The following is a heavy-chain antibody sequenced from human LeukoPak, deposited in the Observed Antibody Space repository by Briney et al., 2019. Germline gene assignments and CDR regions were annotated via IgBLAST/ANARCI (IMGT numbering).Heavy chain of an antibody. J-gene: IGHJ4*02. D-gene: IGHD5-12*01. CDR2: IRSKTYGGTT. V-gene: IGHV3-49*04. CDR1: GFPFGDYA. Sequence: PGGSLRLSCAASGFPFGDYAMTWVRPAPGKGVEWVGFIRSKTYGGTTEYAASMKGRFTISRDDSKSIAYLQMNSLKTEDTAVYYCARGGGYSGYGFFDYWGQGTLVTVSS. CDR3: ARGGGYSGYGFFDY.